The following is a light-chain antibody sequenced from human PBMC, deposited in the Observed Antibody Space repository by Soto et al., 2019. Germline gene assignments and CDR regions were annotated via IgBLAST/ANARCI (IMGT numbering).Light chain of an antibody. V-gene: IGLV1-51*01. CDR1: NSNIGSNY. Sequence: QSVLTQPPSVSAAPGQTVTISCSGSNSNIGSNYVSWYQQLPGTAPKLLIYDNSERPSGIPERFSGSKSGTSATLGITGLQTGDEADYYCGTWDSSLSAGVFGGGTKLTVL. J-gene: IGLJ2*01. CDR3: GTWDSSLSAGV. CDR2: DNS.